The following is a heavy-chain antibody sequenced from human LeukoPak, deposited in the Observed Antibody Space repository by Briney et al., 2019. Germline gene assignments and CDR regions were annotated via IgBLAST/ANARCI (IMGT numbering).Heavy chain of an antibody. CDR3: ARAFGGADQFDY. CDR1: GFTFSSYS. CDR2: ISSSSSYI. V-gene: IGHV3-21*01. D-gene: IGHD3-10*01. Sequence: GGSLRLSCAASGFTFSSYSMNWLRQAPGKGLEWVSSISSSSSYIYYADSVKGLFTISRDNAKNSLYLQMNSLRAEDTAVYYCARAFGGADQFDYWGQGTLVTVSS. J-gene: IGHJ4*02.